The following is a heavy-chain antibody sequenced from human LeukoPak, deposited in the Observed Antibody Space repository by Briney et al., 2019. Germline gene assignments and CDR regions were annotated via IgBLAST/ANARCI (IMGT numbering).Heavy chain of an antibody. D-gene: IGHD7-27*01. Sequence: SETLSLTCTVSGGSISSYYWSWIRQPPGKGLEWIGYIYYSGSTNYNPSLKSRVTISVDTSKNQFSLKLSSVTAADTAVYYCARVENWVYAFDIWGQGTIVTVSS. CDR3: ARVENWVYAFDI. CDR1: GGSISSYY. CDR2: IYYSGST. V-gene: IGHV4-59*01. J-gene: IGHJ3*02.